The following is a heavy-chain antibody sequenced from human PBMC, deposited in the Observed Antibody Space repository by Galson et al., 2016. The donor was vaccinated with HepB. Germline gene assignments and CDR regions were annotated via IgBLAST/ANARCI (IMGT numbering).Heavy chain of an antibody. J-gene: IGHJ3*02. CDR1: GFTFSGYN. Sequence: SLRLSCAASGFTFSGYNMDWVRQPPGSGLEWVSSVDPTGKNIYYGNSMRGRFTISRDNAKNSLYLHMNALRADDTAIYYCARGHSGSYQRSDAFDIWGQGTTVTVSS. V-gene: IGHV3-21*06. CDR2: VDPTGKNI. D-gene: IGHD2-2*01. CDR3: ARGHSGSYQRSDAFDI.